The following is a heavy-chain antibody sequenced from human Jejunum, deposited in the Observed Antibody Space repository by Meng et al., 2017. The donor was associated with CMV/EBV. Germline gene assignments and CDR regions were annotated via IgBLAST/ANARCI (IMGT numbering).Heavy chain of an antibody. V-gene: IGHV4-30-4*08. CDR2: TYYGGRT. D-gene: IGHD2-2*01. J-gene: IGHJ5*02. Sequence: SFRSVDYYWSWIRQPPGKGLEWIGFTYYGGRTYYNPSLKSRVTISIDTSKNQFSLRLSSVTAADTAVYYCARTEDCHTTRCYTGFDPWGQGTLVTVSS. CDR3: ARTEDCHTTRCYTGFDP. CDR1: SFRSVDYY.